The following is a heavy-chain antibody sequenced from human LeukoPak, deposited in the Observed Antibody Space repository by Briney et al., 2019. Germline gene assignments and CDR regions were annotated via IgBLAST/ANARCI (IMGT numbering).Heavy chain of an antibody. CDR3: ARVGTTSNFYYYYGMDV. J-gene: IGHJ6*02. CDR1: GFTFISYA. D-gene: IGHD2/OR15-2a*01. CDR2: INSDGSTT. V-gene: IGHV3-74*01. Sequence: GGSLRLSCAASGFTFISYAMSWVRQAPGKGLVWVSPINSDGSTTSYADSVKGRFTISRDNAKNTLYLQMNSLRAEDTAVYYCARVGTTSNFYYYYGMDVWGQGTTVTVSS.